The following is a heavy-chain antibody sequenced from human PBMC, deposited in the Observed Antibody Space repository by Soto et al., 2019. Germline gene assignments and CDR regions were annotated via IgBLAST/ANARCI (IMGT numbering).Heavy chain of an antibody. CDR3: AQGPYAMAGPPDS. Sequence: EVQVLESGGGLVQPGGSLRLSCAASGFTFRNFAMNWVRQAPGRGLEWVSGVSGSGDSSYYADSVKGRFTTSRDNSKNTVYLQMNSLRVEDPDVSSCAQGPYAMAGPPDSWGQGTLVTVSS. J-gene: IGHJ5*01. V-gene: IGHV3-23*01. CDR2: VSGSGDSS. D-gene: IGHD6-19*01. CDR1: GFTFRNFA.